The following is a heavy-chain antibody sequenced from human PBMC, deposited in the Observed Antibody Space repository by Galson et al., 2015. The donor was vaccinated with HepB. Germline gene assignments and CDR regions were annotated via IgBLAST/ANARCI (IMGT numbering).Heavy chain of an antibody. CDR1: GYTFTGYY. J-gene: IGHJ6*03. D-gene: IGHD6-13*01. V-gene: IGHV1-2*06. CDR2: INPNSGGT. Sequence: SVKVSCKASGYTFTGYYMHWVRQAPGQGLEWMGRINPNSGGTNYAQKFQGRVTMTRDTSISTAYMELSRLRSDDTAVYYCARSPPSREGYYYMDVWGKGTTVTVSS. CDR3: ARSPPSREGYYYMDV.